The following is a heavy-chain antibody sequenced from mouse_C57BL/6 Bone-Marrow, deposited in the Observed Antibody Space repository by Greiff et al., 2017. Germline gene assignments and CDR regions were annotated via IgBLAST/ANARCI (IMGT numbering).Heavy chain of an antibody. J-gene: IGHJ4*01. Sequence: VKLQQSGAELMKPGASVKLSCKATGYTFTGYWIEWVKQRPGRGLEWIGEILPGSGSTNYNEKFKGKATFTADTSSNTAYMQLSSLTTEDSAIYYWAREVGNWDALYYAIDYWGQGTLVTVSA. CDR3: AREVGNWDALYYAIDY. D-gene: IGHD4-1*01. CDR1: GYTFTGYW. CDR2: ILPGSGST. V-gene: IGHV1-9*01.